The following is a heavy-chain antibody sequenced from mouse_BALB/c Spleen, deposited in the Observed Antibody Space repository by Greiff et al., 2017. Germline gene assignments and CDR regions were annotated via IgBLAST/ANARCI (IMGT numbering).Heavy chain of an antibody. V-gene: IGHV14-4*02. J-gene: IGHJ4*01. CDR3: NYGYNGGNGMDY. Sequence: VQLQQSGAELVRSGASVKLSCSVSGFNIKDYYMHWVKQRPEQGLEWIGWIDPENGDTEYAPKFQGKATMTPDTASNTAYLQLSSLTAENTAVYYDNYGYNGGNGMDYWGQGTSVTVSA. CDR1: GFNIKDYY. D-gene: IGHD2-2*01. CDR2: IDPENGDT.